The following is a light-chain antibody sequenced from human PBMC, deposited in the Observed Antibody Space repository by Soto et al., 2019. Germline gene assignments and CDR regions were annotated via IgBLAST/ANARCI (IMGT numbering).Light chain of an antibody. Sequence: DMRVTQSPSSLSASIGDRVTIMCQASQDIGDCLTWFQKKPRKAPKLLIYSASYLETGVPSRFSGSVSGTNFSFTISRLQAEDITTYFCQQYDHLPLTFGGGTIVEI. J-gene: IGKJ4*01. V-gene: IGKV1-33*01. CDR1: QDIGDC. CDR3: QQYDHLPLT. CDR2: SAS.